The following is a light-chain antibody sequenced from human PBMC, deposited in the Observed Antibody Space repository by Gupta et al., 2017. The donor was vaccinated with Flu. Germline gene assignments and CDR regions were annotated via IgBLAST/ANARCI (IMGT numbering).Light chain of an antibody. CDR2: WAS. CDR3: QQDDSTPYI. J-gene: IGKJ2*01. Sequence: DFVMTQSRDSLAVSLGERATINCKSSPSVFDNSKNKNYLAWYQQKPGQPPKLLIYWASTRESGVPDSFSGRGSGTEFTLTISSVQAEDVAVYYCQQDDSTPYIFGQGTKLEI. CDR1: PSVFDNSKNKNY. V-gene: IGKV4-1*01.